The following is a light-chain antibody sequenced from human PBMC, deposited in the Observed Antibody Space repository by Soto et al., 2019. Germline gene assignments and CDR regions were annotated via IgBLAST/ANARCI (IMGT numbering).Light chain of an antibody. Sequence: QSVLTQPPSASGTPGQRVTISCSGSSSNIGNSYVYWYQQLPGTAPKLLIYNNNQWPSGVPDRFSGSKSGTSASLAISGLRSEDEADYYCATWDVSLGGFWVFGGGTKVTVL. J-gene: IGLJ3*02. V-gene: IGLV1-47*01. CDR3: ATWDVSLGGFWV. CDR2: NNN. CDR1: SSNIGNSY.